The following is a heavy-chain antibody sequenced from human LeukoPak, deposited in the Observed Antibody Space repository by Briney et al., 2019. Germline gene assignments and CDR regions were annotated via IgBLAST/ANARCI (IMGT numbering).Heavy chain of an antibody. CDR3: ARGGGSGYFDL. V-gene: IGHV3-7*01. CDR2: INEDGSEK. CDR1: GFIFSNYW. Sequence: GGSLRLSCEASGFIFSNYWMSWVRQAPGKGPEWLTNINEDGSEKYYADSVMGRFTISRDNGRFTISRDNAKNSLYLQMNSLRAEDTAVYYCARGGGSGYFDLWGRGTLVTASS. J-gene: IGHJ2*01. D-gene: IGHD3-16*01.